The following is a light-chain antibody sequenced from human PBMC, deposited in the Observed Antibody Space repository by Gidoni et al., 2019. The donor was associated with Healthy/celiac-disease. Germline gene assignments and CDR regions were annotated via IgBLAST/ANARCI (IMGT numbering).Light chain of an antibody. Sequence: DIQLTQSPSFLSASVGDRVTITCRASQGISSYLAWYQQKPGKAPKLLIYAASTLQSGVPSRFSGSGSGTEFTLTISSLQPEDFATYYCQQLNSYPSFGQXTRLEI. CDR3: QQLNSYPS. J-gene: IGKJ5*01. CDR1: QGISSY. V-gene: IGKV1-9*01. CDR2: AAS.